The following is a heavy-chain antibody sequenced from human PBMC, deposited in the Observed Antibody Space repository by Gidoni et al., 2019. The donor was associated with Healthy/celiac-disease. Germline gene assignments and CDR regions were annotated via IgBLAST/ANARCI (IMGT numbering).Heavy chain of an antibody. J-gene: IGHJ6*03. CDR1: GLTVSSYA. CDR3: ARAAAGLFFYYYMDV. CDR2: ISYDGSNK. Sequence: QVQLVESGGGVVQPGRSLRLSCAASGLTVSSYAMHWVRQAPGKGLEWVAVISYDGSNKYYADAVKGRFTISRDKSKNTLYLQMNSLRAEDTAVYYCARAAAGLFFYYYMDVWGKGTTVTVSS. D-gene: IGHD6-13*01. V-gene: IGHV3-30*01.